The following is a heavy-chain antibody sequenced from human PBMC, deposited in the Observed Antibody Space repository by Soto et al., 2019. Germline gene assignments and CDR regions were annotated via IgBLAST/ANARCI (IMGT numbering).Heavy chain of an antibody. CDR3: AKEGAGRAFDI. J-gene: IGHJ3*02. CDR1: GFTFDDYA. V-gene: IGHV3-9*01. CDR2: ISWNSGSI. Sequence: VQLVESGGGLVQPGRSLRLSCAASGFTFDDYAMHWVRQAPGKGLEWVSGISWNSGSIGYADSVKGRFTISRDNAKNSLYLQMNSLRAEDTALYYCAKEGAGRAFDIWGQGTMVTVSS. D-gene: IGHD1-26*01.